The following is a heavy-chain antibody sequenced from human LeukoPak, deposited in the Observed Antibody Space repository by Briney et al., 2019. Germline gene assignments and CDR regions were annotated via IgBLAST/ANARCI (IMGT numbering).Heavy chain of an antibody. D-gene: IGHD3-3*01. J-gene: IGHJ4*02. CDR1: GGSFSGYY. V-gene: IGHV4-34*01. CDR3: ARATYDAGDY. CDR2: INHSGST. Sequence: PSETLSLPCAVYGGSFSGYYWSWIRQPPGKGLEWIGEINHSGSTNYNPSLKSLVTISVDTSKNQFSLKLSSVTATDTAVYYWARATYDAGDYWGQGTLVTVSS.